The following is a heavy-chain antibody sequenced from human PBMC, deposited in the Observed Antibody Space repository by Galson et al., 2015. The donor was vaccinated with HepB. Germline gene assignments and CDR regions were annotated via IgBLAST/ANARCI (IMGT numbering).Heavy chain of an antibody. CDR2: IFPAESRV. CDR1: GYSFTRNR. J-gene: IGHJ3*01. D-gene: IGHD1-26*01. CDR3: ARHIGPDAPYDAFDV. Sequence: QSGAEVKKAGESLKISCKASGYSFTRNRIVWVRQMPGKGLEWVGTIFPAESRVRYRPSFQGHVTISADKSITTAYLQWSSLEASDTAMYYCARHIGPDAPYDAFDVWGQGTMVTVSS. V-gene: IGHV5-51*01.